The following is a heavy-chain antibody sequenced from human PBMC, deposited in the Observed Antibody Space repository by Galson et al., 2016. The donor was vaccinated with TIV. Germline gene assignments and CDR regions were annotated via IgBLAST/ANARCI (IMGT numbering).Heavy chain of an antibody. D-gene: IGHD5-12*01. V-gene: IGHV1-69*13. Sequence: SVKVSCKASGVIFNSYAISWVRQAPGQGLEWVGGIIAIFGVASYAQKFQGRVTITADASTSTDYMELSSLRSEDTVVYYCERDQKYSGNDLQDWGQGTLVIVSS. J-gene: IGHJ4*02. CDR2: IIAIFGVA. CDR1: GVIFNSYA. CDR3: ERDQKYSGNDLQD.